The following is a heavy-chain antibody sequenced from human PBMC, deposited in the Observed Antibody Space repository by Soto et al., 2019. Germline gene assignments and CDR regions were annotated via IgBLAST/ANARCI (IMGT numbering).Heavy chain of an antibody. CDR1: GFTFSAYW. CDR2: INQDAHET. V-gene: IGHV3-7*03. CDR3: AREDDTSGRSGVDHFSYFSGMDV. Sequence: EVQLVESGGTLVQPGGSLRLSCAASGFTFSAYWMSWVRQAPGRGLEWVANINQDAHETNYVDSLRGRVTISRDNAHNSLSLHMSSLRVEDTAVYYCAREDDTSGRSGVDHFSYFSGMDVWGQGTTVTVSS. D-gene: IGHD6-19*01. J-gene: IGHJ6*02.